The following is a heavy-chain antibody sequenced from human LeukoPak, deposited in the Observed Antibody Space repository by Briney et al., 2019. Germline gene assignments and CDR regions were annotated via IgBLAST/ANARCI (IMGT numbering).Heavy chain of an antibody. D-gene: IGHD3-22*01. J-gene: IGHJ4*02. CDR3: TRDFYDSSGYYHGGY. Sequence: GGSLRLSCAASGFTFSSYLMSWVRQAPGKGLEWVAHIKPDGSEKDYVDTVKGRFTISRDNAKNSLYLQMNSLRAEDTAVYYCTRDFYDSSGYYHGGYWGQGTLVTVSA. CDR2: IKPDGSEK. CDR1: GFTFSSYL. V-gene: IGHV3-7*01.